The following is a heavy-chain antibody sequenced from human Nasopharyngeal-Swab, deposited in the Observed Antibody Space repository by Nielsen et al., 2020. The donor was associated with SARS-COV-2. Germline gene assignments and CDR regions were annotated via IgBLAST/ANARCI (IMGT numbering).Heavy chain of an antibody. CDR2: IDHSGTT. CDR3: AGPFGVVIPYYMDV. V-gene: IGHV4-34*01. Sequence: SETLSLTCAVYAGSFAGYSRSWIRQPPGKGLEWIGEIDHSGTTNYNPALKSRVTISIYTSKNQFSLKVNSVTAADPAVYYCAGPFGVVIPYYMDVWGKGTTVTVSS. CDR1: AGSFAGYS. J-gene: IGHJ6*03. D-gene: IGHD3-3*01.